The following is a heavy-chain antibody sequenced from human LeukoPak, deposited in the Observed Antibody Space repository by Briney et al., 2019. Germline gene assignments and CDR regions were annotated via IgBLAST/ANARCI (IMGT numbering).Heavy chain of an antibody. CDR2: IYHSGST. D-gene: IGHD6-13*01. CDR1: GYSISSGYY. V-gene: IGHV4-38-2*02. CDR3: ARGASSSWSYYYYYMDV. Sequence: SETLSLTRTVSGYSISSGYYWGWIRQPPGKGLEWIGSIYHSGSTYYNPSLKSRVTISVDTSKNQFSLKLSSVTAADTAVYYCARGASSSWSYYYYYMDVWGKGTTVTVSS. J-gene: IGHJ6*03.